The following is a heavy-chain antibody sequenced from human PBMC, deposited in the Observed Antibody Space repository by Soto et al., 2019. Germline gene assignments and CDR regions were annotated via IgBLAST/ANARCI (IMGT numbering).Heavy chain of an antibody. D-gene: IGHD3-22*01. V-gene: IGHV4-34*01. CDR3: ASTSSDYYDSSGPSYYFGMDV. CDR2: IDHRGST. Sequence: SETLSLTCAVSGTSFGGYFWTRIRQPPGKXLEWIGEIDHRGSTNYNPALRSRVTISVDSSKNQFSPKMASVTAADTAVYYCASTSSDYYDSSGPSYYFGMDVWGQGTTVTVSS. J-gene: IGHJ6*02. CDR1: GTSFGGYF.